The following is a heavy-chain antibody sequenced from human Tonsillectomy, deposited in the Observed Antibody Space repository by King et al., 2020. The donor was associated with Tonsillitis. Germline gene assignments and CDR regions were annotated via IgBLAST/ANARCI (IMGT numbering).Heavy chain of an antibody. CDR3: ARETYFYGRSGSPVYYFDY. J-gene: IGHJ4*02. D-gene: IGHD3-22*01. V-gene: IGHV4-4*07. Sequence: VQLQESGPGLVKPSETLSLTCTVSGGSISSYYWSWIRQPAGKGLEWIGRIYTSGSTNYNPSLKSRVTMSVDTSKNQFSLKLSSVTAADPAVYYCARETYFYGRSGSPVYYFDYWGQGTLVTVSS. CDR1: GGSISSYY. CDR2: IYTSGST.